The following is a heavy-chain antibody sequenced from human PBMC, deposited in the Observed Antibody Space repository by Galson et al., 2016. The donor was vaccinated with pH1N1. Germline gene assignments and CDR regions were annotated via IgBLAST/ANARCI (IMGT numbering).Heavy chain of an antibody. CDR1: GVSISGYY. CDR2: IYYNGHT. Sequence: ETLSLTCSVSGVSISGYYWGWIRQSPGKGLDYVGYIYYNGHTNYSPSLKSRVTMSLDMSKNQFSLKLTSVTAADTAVYFCARSGSRYGSDAFDMWGQGTKATVSS. V-gene: IGHV4-59*01. D-gene: IGHD5-18*01. CDR3: ARSGSRYGSDAFDM. J-gene: IGHJ3*02.